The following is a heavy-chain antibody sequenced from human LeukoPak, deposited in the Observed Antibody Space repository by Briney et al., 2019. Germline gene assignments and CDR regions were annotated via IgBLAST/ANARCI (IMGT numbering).Heavy chain of an antibody. V-gene: IGHV4-30-2*01. J-gene: IGHJ6*02. CDR1: GGSISSGGYS. CDR2: IYHSGST. Sequence: PSETLSLTCAVSGGSISSGGYSWSWIRQPPGKGLGWIGYIYHSGSTYYNPSLKSRVTISVDRSKNQFSLKLSSVTAADTAVYYCARDHSKYCSSTSCYDHGMDVWGQGTTVTVSS. CDR3: ARDHSKYCSSTSCYDHGMDV. D-gene: IGHD2-2*01.